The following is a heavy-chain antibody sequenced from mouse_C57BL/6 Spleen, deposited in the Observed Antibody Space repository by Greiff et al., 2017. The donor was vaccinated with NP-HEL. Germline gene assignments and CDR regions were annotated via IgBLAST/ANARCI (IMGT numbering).Heavy chain of an antibody. J-gene: IGHJ4*01. V-gene: IGHV1-15*01. CDR3: TRDGGLRDAMDY. Sequence: QVQLQQSGAELVRPGASVTLSCKASGYTFTDYEMHWVKQTPVHGLEWIGAIDPETGGTAYNQKFKGKAILTADKSSSTAYMELRSLTSEDSAVYYCTRDGGLRDAMDYWGQGTSVTVSS. CDR1: GYTFTDYE. CDR2: IDPETGGT. D-gene: IGHD2-4*01.